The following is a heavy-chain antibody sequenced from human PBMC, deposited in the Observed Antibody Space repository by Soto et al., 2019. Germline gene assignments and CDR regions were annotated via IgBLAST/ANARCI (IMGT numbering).Heavy chain of an antibody. CDR2: IIPIFVPA. D-gene: IGHD5-12*01. CDR3: ATGSFTIAGGRIGYQYNAMDV. CDR1: GGTFSSHS. Sequence: QVQLVQSGAEVKKPGSSVKVSCKSSGGTFSSHSINWVRQAPGQGLEWMGGIIPIFVPANFAQKFQGRVTITADESTTTAYMELSSLTSEDTAVYYCATGSFTIAGGRIGYQYNAMDVWGQGTTVTVSS. V-gene: IGHV1-69*01. J-gene: IGHJ6*02.